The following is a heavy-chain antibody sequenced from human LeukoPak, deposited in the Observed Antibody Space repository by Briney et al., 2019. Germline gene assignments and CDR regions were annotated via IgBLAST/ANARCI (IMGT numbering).Heavy chain of an antibody. CDR2: IYYSGST. CDR3: ARGMAPGYYYYYMDV. V-gene: IGHV4-39*07. CDR1: GGSISSSSYY. D-gene: IGHD2-8*01. Sequence: PSETLSLTCTVSGGSISSSSYYWGWIRQPPGKGLEWIGSIYYSGSTYYNPSLKSRVTISVDTSKNQFSLKLSSVTAADTAVYYCARGMAPGYYYYYMDVWGKGTTVTVSS. J-gene: IGHJ6*03.